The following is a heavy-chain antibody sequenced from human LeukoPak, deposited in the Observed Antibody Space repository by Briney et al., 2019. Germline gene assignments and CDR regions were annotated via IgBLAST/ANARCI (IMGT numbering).Heavy chain of an antibody. V-gene: IGHV1-18*01. CDR3: ARDLVDGVGAPGAY. J-gene: IGHJ4*02. CDR1: GYTFTNYG. CDR2: INTYNGNT. Sequence: GASVKVSCKASGYTFTNYGITWMRQAPGQGLEWMGWINTYNGNTKYAQKLQGRVTITTDTSTSTAYMELRSLRSDDTAVFYCARDLVDGVGAPGAYWGQGALVTVSS. D-gene: IGHD1-26*01.